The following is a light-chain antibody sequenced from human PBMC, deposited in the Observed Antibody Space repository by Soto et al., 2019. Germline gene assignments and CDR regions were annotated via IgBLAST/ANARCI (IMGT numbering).Light chain of an antibody. CDR1: QSVGDN. Sequence: EIMLTQSPAALSVSPGERATLSCRASQSVGDNLAWYQQKPGQAPGLLIYGASIRATGIPARFSGSGSGTDFTFTISSLQSEDFAVYYCQQYDNWPPWTFGQGTKVEIK. CDR3: QQYDNWPPWT. J-gene: IGKJ1*01. V-gene: IGKV3-15*01. CDR2: GAS.